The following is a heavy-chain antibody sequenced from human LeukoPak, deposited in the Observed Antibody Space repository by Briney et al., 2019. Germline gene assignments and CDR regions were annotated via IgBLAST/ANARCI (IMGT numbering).Heavy chain of an antibody. V-gene: IGHV1-8*01. Sequence: ASVKVSCKASGYTFTSYDINWVRQATGQGLEWKGWMNPNSDNTGYAQKFQGRVTMTRNTSISTAYMELSSLRSEDTAVYYCARAGMVAAAGIYYYGMDVWGQGTTVTVSS. J-gene: IGHJ6*02. CDR3: ARAGMVAAAGIYYYGMDV. CDR1: GYTFTSYD. D-gene: IGHD6-13*01. CDR2: MNPNSDNT.